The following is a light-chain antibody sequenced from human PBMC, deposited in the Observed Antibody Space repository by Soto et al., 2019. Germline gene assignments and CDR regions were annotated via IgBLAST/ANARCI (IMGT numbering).Light chain of an antibody. CDR1: LNIRSY. V-gene: IGKV1-39*01. CDR2: ATS. J-gene: IGKJ1*01. CDR3: QQGYTTRWT. Sequence: DIQMTQSPTSLSASVGDRVTITCRASLNIRSYLNWYQRIPGKAPNLLIYATSILQTGVPSRFSGSGTGTEFTLTINGLQPEDFATYYCQQGYTTRWTFGQGTKVEIK.